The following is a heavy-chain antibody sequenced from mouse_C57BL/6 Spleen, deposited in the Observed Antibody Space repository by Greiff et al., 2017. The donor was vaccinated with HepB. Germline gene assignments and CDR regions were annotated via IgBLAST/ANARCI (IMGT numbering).Heavy chain of an antibody. CDR1: GYAFSSSW. V-gene: IGHV1-82*01. CDR2: IYPGDGDT. J-gene: IGHJ2*01. CDR3: GRELSIYYYGSFDY. Sequence: VQLQQSGPELVKPGASVKISCKASGYAFSSSWMNWVKQRPGKGLEWIGRIYPGDGDTNYNGKFKGKATLNADKSSSTAYMQLSSLTSEDSAVYFCGRELSIYYYGSFDYWGQGTTLTVSS. D-gene: IGHD1-1*01.